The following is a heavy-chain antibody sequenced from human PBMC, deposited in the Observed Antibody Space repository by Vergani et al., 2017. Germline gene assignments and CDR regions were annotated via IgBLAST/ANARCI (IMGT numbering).Heavy chain of an antibody. D-gene: IGHD6-13*01. CDR2: INHSGST. CDR1: GGSFSGYY. Sequence: QVQLQQWGAGLLKPSETLSLTCAVYGGSFSGYYWSWIRQPPGKGLEGIGEINHSGSTNYNPSLKSRVTISVDTSKNQFSLKLSSVTAADTAVYYCARAQGGHRSSSWSYYYYYYMDVWGKGTTVTVSS. V-gene: IGHV4-34*01. J-gene: IGHJ6*03. CDR3: ARAQGGHRSSSWSYYYYYYMDV.